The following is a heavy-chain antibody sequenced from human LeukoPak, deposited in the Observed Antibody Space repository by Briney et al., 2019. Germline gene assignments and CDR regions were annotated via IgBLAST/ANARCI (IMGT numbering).Heavy chain of an antibody. J-gene: IGHJ5*02. CDR1: GYTFTGYY. CDR3: ARAKFRQIVVVVAATNWFDP. V-gene: IGHV1-2*02. CDR2: INPNSGGT. D-gene: IGHD2-15*01. Sequence: ASVTVSCKASGYTFTGYYMHWVRQAPGQGLEWMGWINPNSGGTNYAQKFQGRVTMTRDTSISTAYMELSRLRSDDTAVYYCARAKFRQIVVVVAATNWFDPWGQGTLVTVSS.